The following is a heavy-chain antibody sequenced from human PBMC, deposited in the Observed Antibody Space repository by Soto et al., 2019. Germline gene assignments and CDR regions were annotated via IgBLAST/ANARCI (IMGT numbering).Heavy chain of an antibody. CDR3: ARGGWFGVSSLLNYFDP. J-gene: IGHJ5*02. V-gene: IGHV3-48*02. CDR1: RFTFSNYG. Sequence: PGGSLRLSCAASRFTFSNYGMNWVRQAPGKGLEWVSFISNSRSTIYYADSVKGRFTISRDNAKNSLYLQMNSLRDEDTAVYYCARGGWFGVSSLLNYFDPWGQGTLVTVSS. D-gene: IGHD3-10*01. CDR2: ISNSRSTI.